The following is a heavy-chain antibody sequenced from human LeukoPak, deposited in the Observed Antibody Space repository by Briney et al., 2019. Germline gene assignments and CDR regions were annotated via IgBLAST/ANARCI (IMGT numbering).Heavy chain of an antibody. CDR3: ARDRCNRVWGIYRCYNWFDP. V-gene: IGHV1-69*13. CDR2: IIPIFGTA. CDR1: GYTFTGYY. Sequence: GASVKVSCKASGYTFTGYYMHWVRQAPGQGLEWMGGIIPIFGTANYAQKFQGRVTITADESTSTAYMELSSLRSEDTAVYYCARDRCNRVWGIYRCYNWFDPWGQGTLVTVSS. J-gene: IGHJ5*02. D-gene: IGHD3-16*02.